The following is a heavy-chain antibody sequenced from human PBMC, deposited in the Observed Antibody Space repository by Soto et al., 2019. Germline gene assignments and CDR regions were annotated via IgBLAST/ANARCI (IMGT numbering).Heavy chain of an antibody. J-gene: IGHJ6*02. CDR2: IDWDDDK. Sequence: SGPTLVNPTQTLTLTCTFSGFSLSTSGMCVSWIRQPPGKALEWLALIDWDDDKYYSTSLKTRLTISKDTSKSQVVLTMTNMDPVDTATYYCERINPGPPEPYYGMDVCGQGTTVTGSS. V-gene: IGHV2-70*01. CDR1: GFSLSTSGMC. CDR3: ERINPGPPEPYYGMDV.